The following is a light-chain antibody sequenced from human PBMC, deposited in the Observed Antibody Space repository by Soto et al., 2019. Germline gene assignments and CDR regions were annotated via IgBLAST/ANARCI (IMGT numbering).Light chain of an antibody. Sequence: EIQMTQCASTLSGSAGDRVTITCGASRTISSWLAWYQQKPGKAPKLLIYKASTLKSGVPSRFSGSGSGTEFTLTITSLQPDDFATYYCQHYNSYSEAFGQGTKVDMK. V-gene: IGKV1-5*03. CDR2: KAS. CDR3: QHYNSYSEA. CDR1: RTISSW. J-gene: IGKJ1*01.